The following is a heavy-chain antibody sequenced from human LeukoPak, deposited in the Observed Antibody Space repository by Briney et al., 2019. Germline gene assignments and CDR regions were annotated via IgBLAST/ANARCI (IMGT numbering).Heavy chain of an antibody. CDR3: ARYGSGSYYPFDY. D-gene: IGHD1-26*01. Sequence: GGSLRLPCAASGFTFSSYSMNWVRQAPGKGLEWVSSISSSSSYIYYADSVKGRFTISRDNAKNSLYLQMNSLRAEDTAVYYCARYGSGSYYPFDYWGQGALVTVSS. CDR1: GFTFSSYS. J-gene: IGHJ4*02. V-gene: IGHV3-21*01. CDR2: ISSSSSYI.